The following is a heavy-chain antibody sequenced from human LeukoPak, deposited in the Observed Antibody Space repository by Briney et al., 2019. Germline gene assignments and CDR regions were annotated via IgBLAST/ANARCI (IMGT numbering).Heavy chain of an antibody. CDR1: GLTLSNFW. V-gene: IGHV3-7*01. J-gene: IGHJ4*02. Sequence: GGSLRLSCVASGLTLSNFWMTWVRQAPGKGLEWVATINQDGGEKYYVDSVKGRFIISRDNAKNSLYLQMNSLRAEDTAVYYCARLGSQGGVAALDYWGQGTLVTVSS. D-gene: IGHD6-25*01. CDR2: INQDGGEK. CDR3: ARLGSQGGVAALDY.